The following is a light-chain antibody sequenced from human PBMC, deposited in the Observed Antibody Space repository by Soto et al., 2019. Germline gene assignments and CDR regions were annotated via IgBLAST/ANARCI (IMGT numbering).Light chain of an antibody. V-gene: IGLV2-18*01. CDR3: SLYSSNGSLI. CDR1: SSDVGVSRS. Sequence: QSALTQPRSVSGSPGQSVTISCTGTSSDVGVSRSVSWYQQAPGTAPKLIIYDVNNRPSGAPDRFSGSTSGNTASLTISGLQAEDETDYFCSLYSSNGSLIFGPGTKVTVL. J-gene: IGLJ1*01. CDR2: DVN.